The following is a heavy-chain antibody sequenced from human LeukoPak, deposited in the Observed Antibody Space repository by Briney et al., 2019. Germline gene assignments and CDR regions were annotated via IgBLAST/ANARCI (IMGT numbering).Heavy chain of an antibody. J-gene: IGHJ4*02. V-gene: IGHV4-39*01. CDR1: GGSISSSSYY. CDR2: IYYSGRT. CDR3: GRHTSESSVTQLDY. Sequence: PSETLSLTCTVSGGSISSSSYYWGWIRQPPGKGLEWIGSIYYSGRTYYNPSLKSRVTISVDTSKNQFSLKLTSVTAADTAVYYCGRHTSESSVTQLDYWGQGTLVIVSS. D-gene: IGHD4-17*01.